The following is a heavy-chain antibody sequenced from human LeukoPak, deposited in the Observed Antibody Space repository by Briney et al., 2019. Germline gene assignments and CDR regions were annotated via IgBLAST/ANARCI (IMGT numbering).Heavy chain of an antibody. CDR2: INHSGST. CDR3: ARAGPDAPFDY. CDR1: GGSFSGYY. Sequence: SETLSLTCAVCGGSFSGYYWSWIRQSPGKGLEWIGEINHSGSTNYNPSLKSRVTISVDTSKNQFSLKLSSVTAADTAVYYCARAGPDAPFDYWGQGTLVTVSS. J-gene: IGHJ4*02. V-gene: IGHV4-34*01. D-gene: IGHD1-14*01.